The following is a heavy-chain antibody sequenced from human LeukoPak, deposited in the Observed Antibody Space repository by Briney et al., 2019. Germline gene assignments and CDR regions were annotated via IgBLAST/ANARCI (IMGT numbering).Heavy chain of an antibody. Sequence: SETLSLTCTVSGGSFSSGGWYWSWLRQQPGTGREGVGYINGSGSTYYNPTSKGRVTVAVYKYKNQLKLKLSSVTAADTAVYYCARVALEYSSSSDYYYGMDVWGQGTTVTVPS. D-gene: IGHD6-6*01. V-gene: IGHV4-31*03. CDR2: INGSGST. CDR1: GGSFSSGGWY. CDR3: ARVALEYSSSSDYYYGMDV. J-gene: IGHJ6*02.